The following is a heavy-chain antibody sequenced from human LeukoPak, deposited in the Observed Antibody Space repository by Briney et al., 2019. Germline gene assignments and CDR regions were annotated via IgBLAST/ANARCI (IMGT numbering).Heavy chain of an antibody. V-gene: IGHV1-2*02. Sequence: ASVKVSCKASGYTFTGYYMHWVRQAPGQGLEWMGWINPNSGGTNYAQKFQGRVTMTRDTSISTVYMELSGLRSDDTAVYYCARATSGGNTIDYWGQGTLVTVSS. D-gene: IGHD4-23*01. CDR1: GYTFTGYY. CDR3: ARATSGGNTIDY. CDR2: INPNSGGT. J-gene: IGHJ4*02.